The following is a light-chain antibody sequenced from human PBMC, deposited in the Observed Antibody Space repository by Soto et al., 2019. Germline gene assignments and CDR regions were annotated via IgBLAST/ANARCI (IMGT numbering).Light chain of an antibody. J-gene: IGLJ2*01. V-gene: IGLV1-40*01. Sequence: QSVLTQPPSVSGAPGQRVTISCTGSSSNIGAGFDVHWYHQFPGTAPKLLIYGNDNRPSGVPDRFSASKSGASASLAIAGLQAEDEGDYYCQTYDSRLSAPVFGGGTKVTVL. CDR1: SSNIGAGFD. CDR2: GND. CDR3: QTYDSRLSAPV.